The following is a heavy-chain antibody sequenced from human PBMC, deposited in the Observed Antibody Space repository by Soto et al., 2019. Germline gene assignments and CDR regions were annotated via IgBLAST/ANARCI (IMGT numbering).Heavy chain of an antibody. V-gene: IGHV3-33*01. CDR3: AREKRITMVRGVSYNWFDP. D-gene: IGHD3-10*01. Sequence: GGSLRLSCAASGFTFSSYGMHWVRQAPGKGLEWVAVIWYDGSNKYYADSVKGRFTISRDNSKNTLYLQMNSLRAEDTAVYYCAREKRITMVRGVSYNWFDPWGQGTLVTVSS. J-gene: IGHJ5*02. CDR1: GFTFSSYG. CDR2: IWYDGSNK.